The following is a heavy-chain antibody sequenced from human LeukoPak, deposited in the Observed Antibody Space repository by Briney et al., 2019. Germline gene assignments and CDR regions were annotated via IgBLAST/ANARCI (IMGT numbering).Heavy chain of an antibody. J-gene: IGHJ4*02. Sequence: GGSLRLSCAASGFTFSSYWMSWVRQAPGKGLEWVANIKQDGSEKYYVDSVKGRFTISRDNAKNSLYLQMNSLRVEDTAVYYCARSIAAAEGPFDYWGQGTLVTVSS. CDR2: IKQDGSEK. D-gene: IGHD6-13*01. CDR3: ARSIAAAEGPFDY. V-gene: IGHV3-7*01. CDR1: GFTFSSYW.